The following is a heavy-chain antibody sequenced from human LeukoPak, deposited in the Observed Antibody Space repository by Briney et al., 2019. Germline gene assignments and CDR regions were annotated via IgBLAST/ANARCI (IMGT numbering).Heavy chain of an antibody. Sequence: GGSLRLSCAASGFTLSSYAMHWVRQAPGKGLEWVAVISYDGSNKYYADSVKGRFTISRDNSKNTLYLQMNSLRAEDTAVYYCARDRIGYYYDSSGYYWGQGTLVTVSS. J-gene: IGHJ4*02. V-gene: IGHV3-30-3*01. CDR1: GFTLSSYA. D-gene: IGHD3-22*01. CDR3: ARDRIGYYYDSSGYY. CDR2: ISYDGSNK.